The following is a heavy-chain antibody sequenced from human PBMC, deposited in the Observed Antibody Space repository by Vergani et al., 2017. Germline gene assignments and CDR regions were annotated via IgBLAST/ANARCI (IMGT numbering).Heavy chain of an antibody. CDR1: GSTVSGNY. CDR3: ARVNYYGSGTYVDP. D-gene: IGHD3-10*01. CDR2: IYSGDET. V-gene: IGHV3-66*02. J-gene: IGHJ5*02. Sequence: ELQLVESGGGLVQPGGSLRLSCAASGSTVSGNYMTWVRQAPGKGLEWISHIYSGDETYYTGSVKVRVTISRDTSKNTLHLQINNLRVEDTAVYYCARVNYYGSGTYVDPWGQGTLVTVSS.